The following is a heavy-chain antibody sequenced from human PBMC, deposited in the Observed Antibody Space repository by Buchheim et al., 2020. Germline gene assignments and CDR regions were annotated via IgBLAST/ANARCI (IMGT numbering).Heavy chain of an antibody. Sequence: EVQLLESGGGLVQPGGSLRLSCAASGFTFNRYAMNWVRQAPGKGLEWVSSISASGGTTYYADSVKGRFAISRDTSKNTLYLQMNSLRAEDTAVYYCTKDRPPNWGYYFDYWSQGT. D-gene: IGHD7-27*01. J-gene: IGHJ4*02. CDR1: GFTFNRYA. V-gene: IGHV3-23*01. CDR3: TKDRPPNWGYYFDY. CDR2: ISASGGTT.